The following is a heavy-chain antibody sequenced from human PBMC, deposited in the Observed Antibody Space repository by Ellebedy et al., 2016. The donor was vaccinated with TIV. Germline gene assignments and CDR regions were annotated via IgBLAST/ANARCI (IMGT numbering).Heavy chain of an antibody. V-gene: IGHV4-34*01. Sequence: MPSETLSLTCAAYGGSFSGHYWSWIRQPPGKGPEWIGEINDSGTTKYNPSLVSRVTISLDMPKNQFSLKLTSVTAADTAVYYCARHVPATATSFDYWGQGTLVTVSS. CDR2: INDSGTT. J-gene: IGHJ4*02. CDR3: ARHVPATATSFDY. CDR1: GGSFSGHY. D-gene: IGHD2-15*01.